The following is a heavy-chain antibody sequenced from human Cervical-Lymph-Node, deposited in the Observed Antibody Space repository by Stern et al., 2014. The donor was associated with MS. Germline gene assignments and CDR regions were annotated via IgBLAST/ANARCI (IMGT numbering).Heavy chain of an antibody. V-gene: IGHV3-53*01. D-gene: IGHD1-1*01. J-gene: IGHJ4*02. CDR1: GVTVSRDY. CDR3: ARDTSSPERSDW. Sequence: VQLVQSGGGVIQPGGSLRLACTASGVTVSRDYMTWVRQAPGKGLEWVSHITNVGSPFYTDSVKGRVTISRDDSKNTVYLHMTSLRAEDTAMYYCARDTSSPERSDWWGQGTLVTVSS. CDR2: ITNVGSP.